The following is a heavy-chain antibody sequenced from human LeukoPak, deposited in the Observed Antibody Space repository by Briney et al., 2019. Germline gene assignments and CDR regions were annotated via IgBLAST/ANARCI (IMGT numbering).Heavy chain of an antibody. D-gene: IGHD6-19*01. CDR2: IKQDGSEK. CDR1: GFTFSSYW. J-gene: IGHJ4*02. Sequence: GGSLRLSCAASGFTFSSYWMSWVRQAPGKGLEWVANIKQDGSEKYYVDSVKGRFTISRDNAKNSLYLQMNSLRAEDTAVYYCAAPGGKYSSGWYALVSRKYYFDYWGQGTLVTVSS. CDR3: AAPGGKYSSGWYALVSRKYYFDY. V-gene: IGHV3-7*01.